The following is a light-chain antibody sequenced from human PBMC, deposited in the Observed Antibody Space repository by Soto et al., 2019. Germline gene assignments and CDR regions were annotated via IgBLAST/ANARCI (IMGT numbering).Light chain of an antibody. J-gene: IGKJ1*01. Sequence: EIVMTQSQATLSVSPGERATLSCRASQGVSSNIAWYQQKPGQAPRLLIYGASTRATGLPARFSGSGSGTEFTLTISSLQSEDFAVYYCQQYDDWPRTFGQGTKVDI. CDR2: GAS. CDR1: QGVSSN. V-gene: IGKV3-15*01. CDR3: QQYDDWPRT.